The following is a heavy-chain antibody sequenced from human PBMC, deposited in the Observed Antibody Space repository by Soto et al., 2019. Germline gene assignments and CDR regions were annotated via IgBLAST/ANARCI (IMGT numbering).Heavy chain of an antibody. CDR1: GFSISTYG. CDR3: ANDPRGPYY. J-gene: IGHJ4*02. V-gene: IGHV3-23*01. CDR2: ISGSGGST. D-gene: IGHD3-16*01. Sequence: EVQLLESGGGLVQPGGSLRLSCAASGFSISTYGMSWVRQAPGEGLEWVSGISGSGGSTYYADAVKGRFTISRDTSKNTLYLQMNSLIAEDTAIYYCANDPRGPYYWGLGTLVTVSS.